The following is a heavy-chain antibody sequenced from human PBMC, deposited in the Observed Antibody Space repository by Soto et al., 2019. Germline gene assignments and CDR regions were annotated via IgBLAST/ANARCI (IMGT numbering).Heavy chain of an antibody. J-gene: IGHJ6*03. CDR3: ARLYYYGSGTATHYYYYYYMDV. V-gene: IGHV4-59*08. CDR2: IYYSGST. D-gene: IGHD3-10*01. CDR1: GGSISSYY. Sequence: SETLSLTCTVSGGSISSYYWSWIRQPPGKGLEWIGYIYYSGSTNYNPSLKSRVTISVDTSKNQFSLKLSSVTAADTAVYYCARLYYYGSGTATHYYYYYYMDVWGKGTTVTVSS.